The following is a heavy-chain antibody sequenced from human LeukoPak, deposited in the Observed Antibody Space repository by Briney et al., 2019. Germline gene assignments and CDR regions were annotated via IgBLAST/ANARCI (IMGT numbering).Heavy chain of an antibody. D-gene: IGHD3-3*01. CDR2: INPNSGGT. V-gene: IGHV1-2*02. CDR3: ARSGGYDFWSGPD. Sequence: ASVKVSCKASGYTFTSYAMHWVRQAPGQGLEWMGWINPNSGGTNYAQKFQGRVTMTRDTSISTAYMELSRLRSDDTAVYYCARSGGYDFWSGPDWGQGTLVTVSS. J-gene: IGHJ4*02. CDR1: GYTFTSYA.